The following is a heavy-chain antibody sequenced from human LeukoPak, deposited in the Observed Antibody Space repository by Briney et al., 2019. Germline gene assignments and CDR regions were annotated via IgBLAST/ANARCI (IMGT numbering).Heavy chain of an antibody. Sequence: ASVKVSCKASGYTFTGYYMHWVRQAPGQGLEWMGWINPNSGGTNYAQKFQGRVTVTRDTSISTAYMELSRLRSDDTAVYYCARDQRLWFGETVDYWGQGTLVTVSS. CDR3: ARDQRLWFGETVDY. V-gene: IGHV1-2*02. D-gene: IGHD3-10*01. CDR1: GYTFTGYY. CDR2: INPNSGGT. J-gene: IGHJ4*02.